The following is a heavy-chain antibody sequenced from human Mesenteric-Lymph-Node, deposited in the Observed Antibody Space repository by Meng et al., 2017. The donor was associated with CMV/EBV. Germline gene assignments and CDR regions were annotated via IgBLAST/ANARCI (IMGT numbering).Heavy chain of an antibody. CDR1: GGNFSIYA. J-gene: IGHJ5*02. CDR2: INPTGSYT. CDR3: ARDNSEPGDGWWFDP. V-gene: IGHV1-46*01. Sequence: ASVKVSCKASGGNFSIYAISWVRQAPGQGLEWMGIINPTGSYTSYAQKFQGRVTMTRDTSTSTVSMELSSLRSEDTAVYYCARDNSEPGDGWWFDPWGQGTLVTVSS. D-gene: IGHD7-27*01.